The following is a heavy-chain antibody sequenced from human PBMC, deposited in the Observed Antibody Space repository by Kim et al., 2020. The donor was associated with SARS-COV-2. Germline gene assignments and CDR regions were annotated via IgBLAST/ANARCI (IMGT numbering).Heavy chain of an antibody. D-gene: IGHD4-17*01. CDR3: ARTVTTSFDY. CDR1: GGSISSYY. J-gene: IGHJ4*02. Sequence: SETLSLTCTVSGGSISSYYWSWIRQPPGKGLEWIGYIYYSGSTNYNPSLKSRVTISVDTSKNQFSLKLSSVTAADTAVYYCARTVTTSFDYWGQGTLVTVSS. CDR2: IYYSGST. V-gene: IGHV4-59*01.